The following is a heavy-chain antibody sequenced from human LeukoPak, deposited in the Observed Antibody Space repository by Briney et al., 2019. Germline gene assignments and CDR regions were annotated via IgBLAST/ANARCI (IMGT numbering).Heavy chain of an antibody. CDR2: ISWNSGSI. V-gene: IGHV3-9*01. Sequence: GRSLRLSCAASGFTFDDYAMHWVRQAPGKGLEWVSGISWNSGSIGYADSVKGRFTISRDKAKNSLYLQMYRLKAEGTALYYCVRGKGWELLGYFDYWGQGTLVTVSS. CDR3: VRGKGWELLGYFDY. J-gene: IGHJ4*02. CDR1: GFTFDDYA. D-gene: IGHD1-26*01.